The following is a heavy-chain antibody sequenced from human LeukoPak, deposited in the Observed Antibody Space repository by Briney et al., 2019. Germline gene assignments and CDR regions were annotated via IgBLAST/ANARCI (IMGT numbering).Heavy chain of an antibody. D-gene: IGHD3-9*01. J-gene: IGHJ4*02. CDR1: GGSISSSSYY. V-gene: IGHV4-39*07. CDR3: ARVGKVGYFDWSLGY. CDR2: IYYSGST. Sequence: PSETLSLTCTVSGGSISSSSYYWGWIRQPPGKGLEWIGSIYYSGSTYYNPSLKSRVTISVDTSKNQFSLKLGSVTAADTAVYYCARVGKVGYFDWSLGYWGQGTRVTVSS.